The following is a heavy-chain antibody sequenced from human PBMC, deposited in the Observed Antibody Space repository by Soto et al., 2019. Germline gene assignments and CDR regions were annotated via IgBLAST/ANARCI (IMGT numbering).Heavy chain of an antibody. CDR2: IIPIFGTA. V-gene: IGHV1-69*13. CDR1: VGTFSSYA. D-gene: IGHD4-17*01. Sequence: SVKVSCKASVGTFSSYAISWVRQAPGQGLEWMGGIIPIFGTANYAQKFQGRVTITADESTSTAYMELSSLRSEDTAVYYCARGRSEVDYGVAFDIWGQGTMVTVSS. CDR3: ARGRSEVDYGVAFDI. J-gene: IGHJ3*02.